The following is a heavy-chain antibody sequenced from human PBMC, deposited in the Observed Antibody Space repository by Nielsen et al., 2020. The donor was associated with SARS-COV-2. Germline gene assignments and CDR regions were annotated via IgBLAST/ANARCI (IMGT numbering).Heavy chain of an antibody. V-gene: IGHV3-48*03. Sequence: GGSLRLSCAVSGFTFSSYDFNWVRQAPGKGLEWISYISRSGATKFYADSVKGRFTISRDNSKNTLYLQMNSLRGEDTAVYYCARETIDYTSSFFDYWGQGTLVTVSS. CDR3: ARETIDYTSSFFDY. CDR1: GFTFSSYD. D-gene: IGHD2-2*01. CDR2: ISRSGATK. J-gene: IGHJ4*02.